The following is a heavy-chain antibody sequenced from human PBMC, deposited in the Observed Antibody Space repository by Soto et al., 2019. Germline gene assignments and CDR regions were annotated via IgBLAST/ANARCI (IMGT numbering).Heavy chain of an antibody. CDR3: ARVAVTVGDRPYSNHYYGRGV. V-gene: IGHV1-69*01. Sequence: QVQLVQSGAEVKKPGSSVKVSCKASGGTFSSYALNWVRQAPGQGLEWMGGFIPMFGTTNYAQNCQGRLPITEDESTDTAVMELSSVGSGESAVYYCARVAVTVGDRPYSNHYYGRGVWGQGTTVTVS. CDR1: GGTFSSYA. J-gene: IGHJ6*02. D-gene: IGHD1-26*01. CDR2: FIPMFGTT.